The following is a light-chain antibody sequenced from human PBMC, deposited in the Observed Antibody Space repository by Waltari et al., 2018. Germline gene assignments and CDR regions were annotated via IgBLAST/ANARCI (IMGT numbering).Light chain of an antibody. Sequence: EIVLTQSPGTLSLSPGERATLSCRASQSVTSSYIAWYLQKPGQGPRLLVYRASSGATGIPDRFSGSGSGTDFTLTITTLEPEDFGVYYCHQYERSPETFGQGTKLEIK. CDR3: HQYERSPET. CDR1: QSVTSSY. CDR2: RAS. V-gene: IGKV3-20*01. J-gene: IGKJ1*01.